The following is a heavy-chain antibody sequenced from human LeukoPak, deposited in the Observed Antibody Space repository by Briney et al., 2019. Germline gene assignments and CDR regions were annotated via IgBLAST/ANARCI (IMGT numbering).Heavy chain of an antibody. CDR3: ARGVAVAAYYYYGMDV. CDR1: GDSISSNHW. D-gene: IGHD6-19*01. J-gene: IGHJ6*02. Sequence: PSETLSLTCAVSGDSISSNHWWSWVRQPPGKGLEWIGSIYYSGSTCYNPSLKSRVTISVDTSKNQFSLKLSSVTAADTAVYYCARGVAVAAYYYYGMDVWAKGPRSPSP. V-gene: IGHV4-4*02. CDR2: IYYSGST.